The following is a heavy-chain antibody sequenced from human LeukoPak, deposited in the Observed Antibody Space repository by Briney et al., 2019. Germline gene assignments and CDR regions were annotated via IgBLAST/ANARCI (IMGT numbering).Heavy chain of an antibody. J-gene: IGHJ4*02. Sequence: GGSLRLSCAASGFTFSSYEMNWVRQAPGKGLEWVAYITSSSTTIYYADSVKGRFTVSRDNAKSSLYLQMNSLRAEDTAVYCCARVFEWIPNFDYWGQGTLVTVSS. CDR3: ARVFEWIPNFDY. CDR2: ITSSSTTI. CDR1: GFTFSSYE. D-gene: IGHD3-9*01. V-gene: IGHV3-48*01.